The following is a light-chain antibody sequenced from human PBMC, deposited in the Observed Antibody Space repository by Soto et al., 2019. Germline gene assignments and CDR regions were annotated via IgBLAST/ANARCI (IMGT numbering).Light chain of an antibody. Sequence: EIVLTQAPGTLSLSPGERATLSCRASQSVSSSYLAWYQQKPGQAPRPLIYGASSRAIGIPDRFSGSGSGTDFTLSIIRLEPEDFVVYYCQQYGRSPWTFGQGTKVEIK. CDR1: QSVSSSY. CDR3: QQYGRSPWT. CDR2: GAS. V-gene: IGKV3-20*01. J-gene: IGKJ1*01.